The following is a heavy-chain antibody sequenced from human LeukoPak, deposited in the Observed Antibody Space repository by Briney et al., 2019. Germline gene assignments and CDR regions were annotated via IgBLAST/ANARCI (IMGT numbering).Heavy chain of an antibody. CDR2: ISSSSSYI. CDR1: GFTFSSYS. V-gene: IGHV3-21*04. Sequence: GGSLRLSCAASGFTFSSYSMNWVRQAPGKGLEWVSSISSSSSYIYYTDSVKGRFTISRDNSKNTLYLQMNSLRAEDTAVYYCAKDGGRYFDWLSFFDYWGQGTLVTVSS. D-gene: IGHD3-9*01. J-gene: IGHJ4*02. CDR3: AKDGGRYFDWLSFFDY.